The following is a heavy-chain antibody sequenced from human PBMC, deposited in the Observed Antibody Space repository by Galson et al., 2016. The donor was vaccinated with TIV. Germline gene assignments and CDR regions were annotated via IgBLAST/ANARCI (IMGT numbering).Heavy chain of an antibody. J-gene: IGHJ5*02. CDR2: IDAGNGIT. CDR3: ARGYGVIYDWFDP. CDR1: GYSFSSYA. Sequence: QSGAEVKKPGESLKISCKASGYSFSSYAMHWVRQAPGQGLEWMGQIDAGNGITNYSQKFQGRITINRDTSANTGYLELSSLRSEDTAVYYCARGYGVIYDWFDPWGQGTQVIVSS. V-gene: IGHV1-3*01. D-gene: IGHD3-3*01.